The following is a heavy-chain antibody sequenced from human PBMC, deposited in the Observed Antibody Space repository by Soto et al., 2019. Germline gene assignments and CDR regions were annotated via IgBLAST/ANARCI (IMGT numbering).Heavy chain of an antibody. V-gene: IGHV1-18*01. J-gene: IGHJ6*02. CDR1: GYTFTSYG. Sequence: ASVKVSCKASGYTFTSYGISWVRQAPGQGLEWMGWISAYNGNTNYAQKLQGRVTMTTDTSTSTAYMELRSLRSDDTAVYYCAENMAINMVRGVIDGMDVWGQGTTVTVSS. D-gene: IGHD3-10*01. CDR2: ISAYNGNT. CDR3: AENMAINMVRGVIDGMDV.